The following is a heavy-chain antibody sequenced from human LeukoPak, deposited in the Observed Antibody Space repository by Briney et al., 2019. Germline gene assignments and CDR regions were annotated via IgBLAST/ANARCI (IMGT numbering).Heavy chain of an antibody. CDR1: GGSISSSSYY. CDR2: IYYSGST. V-gene: IGHV4-39*01. CDR3: GFASYYYYMDV. J-gene: IGHJ6*03. Sequence: SETLSLTCTVSGGSISSSSYYWGWIRQPPGKGLEWIGSIYYSGSTYYNPSLKSRVTISVDTSENQFSLKLSSVTAADTAVYYCGFASYYYYMDVWGKGTTVTVSS.